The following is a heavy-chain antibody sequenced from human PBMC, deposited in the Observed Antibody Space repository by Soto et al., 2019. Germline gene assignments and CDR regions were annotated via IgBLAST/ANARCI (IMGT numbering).Heavy chain of an antibody. CDR3: ARDVPPYYYDSSGYYFDY. CDR2: ISAYNGNT. D-gene: IGHD3-22*01. CDR1: GYTFTSYG. Sequence: ASVKVSCKASGYTFTSYGISWVRQAPGQGLEWMGWISAYNGNTNYAQKLQGRVTMTTDTSTSTAYMELRSLRSDDTAVYYCARDVPPYYYDSSGYYFDYWGQGTMVTVSS. V-gene: IGHV1-18*01. J-gene: IGHJ4*02.